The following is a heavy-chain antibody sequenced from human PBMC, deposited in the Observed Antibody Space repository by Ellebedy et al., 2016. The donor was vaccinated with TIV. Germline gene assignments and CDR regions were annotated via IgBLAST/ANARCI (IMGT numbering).Heavy chain of an antibody. Sequence: AASVKVSCKTSGYTFTSYGVSWVRQAPGQGLEWMGWISGLNGKTKYARTVQGSVTLTTDTAARTVYMELTSLRSDDTAVYYCARDNTVGGTNWFDPWGQGTLVIVSS. CDR3: ARDNTVGGTNWFDP. V-gene: IGHV1-18*01. D-gene: IGHD6-19*01. J-gene: IGHJ5*02. CDR2: ISGLNGKT. CDR1: GYTFTSYG.